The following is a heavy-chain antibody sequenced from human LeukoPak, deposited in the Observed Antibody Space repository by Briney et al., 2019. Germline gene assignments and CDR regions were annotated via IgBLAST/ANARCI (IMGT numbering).Heavy chain of an antibody. Sequence: ASVKVSCKASGYTFTSYAFSWVRQAPGQGLEWMGWISAYSGNTNYAQKFQGRVTMTTDTSTSTAYMELRSLRSDDTAVYYCARLGVGHSHCSSASCYGGPDWYFDLWGRGTLVTVSS. CDR2: ISAYSGNT. V-gene: IGHV1-18*01. CDR3: ARLGVGHSHCSSASCYGGPDWYFDL. D-gene: IGHD2-2*01. J-gene: IGHJ2*01. CDR1: GYTFTSYA.